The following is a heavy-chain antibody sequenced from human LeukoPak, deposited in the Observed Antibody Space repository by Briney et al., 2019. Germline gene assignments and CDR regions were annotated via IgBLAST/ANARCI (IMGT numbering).Heavy chain of an antibody. CDR1: GFTVSSNY. CDR2: IYSDGST. J-gene: IGHJ4*02. D-gene: IGHD3-22*01. CDR3: ARDDSSGYNYFDY. V-gene: IGHV3-53*01. Sequence: QPGGSLRLSCAASGFTVSSNYMSWVRQAPGKGLEWVSIIYSDGSTDYADSVKGRFIISRDNSKNTLYLQMNSLRAEDTALYYCARDDSSGYNYFDYWGQGTLVTVSS.